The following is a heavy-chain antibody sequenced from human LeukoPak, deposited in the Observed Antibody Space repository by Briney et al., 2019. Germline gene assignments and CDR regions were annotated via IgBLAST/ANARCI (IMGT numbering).Heavy chain of an antibody. CDR1: GYRFTSYW. J-gene: IGHJ2*01. D-gene: IGHD2-2*01. Sequence: KTGESLKISCKCSGYRFTSYWIGCVRPMPGKRLEWMGIIYPGDSDTRYSPSFQGQVTISADKSISTAYLQWSSLKASDTAMYYCARRTAAAYWYIDLWGRGTLVTVSS. CDR2: IYPGDSDT. CDR3: ARRTAAAYWYIDL. V-gene: IGHV5-51*01.